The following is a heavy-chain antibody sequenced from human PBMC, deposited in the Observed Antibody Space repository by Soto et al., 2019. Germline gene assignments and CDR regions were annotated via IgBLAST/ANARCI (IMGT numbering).Heavy chain of an antibody. V-gene: IGHV3-74*01. CDR1: GFTFGDYW. J-gene: IGHJ4*02. CDR2: MTSDGRTI. Sequence: GGSLRLSCAASGFTFGDYWMHWVRQAPGKGPEWVSRMTSDGRTIQYADSVKGRFTASRDNAKSTLYLQMNSLSAEDTAVYYCARAEVDYWGPGTLVTVSS. CDR3: ARAEVDY.